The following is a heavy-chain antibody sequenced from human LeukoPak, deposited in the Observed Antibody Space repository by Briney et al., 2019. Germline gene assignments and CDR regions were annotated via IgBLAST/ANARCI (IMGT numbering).Heavy chain of an antibody. V-gene: IGHV3-21*01. Sequence: PGGSLRLSCAASGFTFSSYSMNWVRQAPGKGLEWVSSMSSSSSYIYYADSVKGRFTISRDNAKNSLYLQMNSLRAEDTAVYYCARVEGITMVRGVIWGQGTLVTVSS. D-gene: IGHD3-10*01. CDR3: ARVEGITMVRGVI. CDR2: MSSSSSYI. CDR1: GFTFSSYS. J-gene: IGHJ4*02.